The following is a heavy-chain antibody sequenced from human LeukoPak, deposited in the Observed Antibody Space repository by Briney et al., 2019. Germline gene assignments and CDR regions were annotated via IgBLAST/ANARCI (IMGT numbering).Heavy chain of an antibody. D-gene: IGHD2-15*01. V-gene: IGHV4-38-2*01. CDR3: ARTRYCSGATCFSPELFDS. CDR2: IYHSGKT. J-gene: IGHJ4*02. Sequence: SETLSLTCAVSGYSISSGYHWGWIWQSPGKGLEWIGSIYHSGKTYYNPSLSSRVTISVDTSMNQFSLKLTSVTATDTAVYYCARTRYCSGATCFSPELFDSWGQGTLVTVSS. CDR1: GYSISSGYH.